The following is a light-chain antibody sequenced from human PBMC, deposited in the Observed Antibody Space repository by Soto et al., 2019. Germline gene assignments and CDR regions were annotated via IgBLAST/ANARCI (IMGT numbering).Light chain of an antibody. V-gene: IGKV1-8*01. CDR1: QGISSY. CDR3: QQYYSYHPFT. Sequence: AIRMTQSPSSLSASTGDRVTITCRASQGISSYLAWYQQKPGKAPKLLIYAASTLQSGVPSRFSGSGSGTDFTLTISCLQSEDFATYYCQQYYSYHPFTGDPGTKVDIK. CDR2: AAS. J-gene: IGKJ3*01.